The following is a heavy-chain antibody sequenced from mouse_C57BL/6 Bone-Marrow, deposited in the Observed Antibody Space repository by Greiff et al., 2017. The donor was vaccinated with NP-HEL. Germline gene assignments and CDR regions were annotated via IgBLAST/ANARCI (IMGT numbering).Heavy chain of an antibody. CDR2: IDPSSSST. V-gene: IGHV1-50*01. D-gene: IGHD4-1*01. CDR1: GYTFTRYW. CDR3: ASLGRWYFDV. Sequence: VQLQQPGAELVKPGASVTLSFTASGYTFTRYWMQWVKPRPGQGLEWIGEIDPSSSSTTYNQKFKGKATLTVDTSSSTAYMQLSSLTSEDSAVYYCASLGRWYFDVWGTGTTVTVSS. J-gene: IGHJ1*03.